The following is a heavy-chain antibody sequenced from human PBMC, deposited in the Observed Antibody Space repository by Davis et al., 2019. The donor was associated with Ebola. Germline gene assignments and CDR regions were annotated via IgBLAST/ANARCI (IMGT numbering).Heavy chain of an antibody. CDR3: VKGLDTSMVGTAFDY. CDR1: GFTFSSFW. V-gene: IGHV3-7*01. CDR2: IKQDGSEQ. Sequence: GGSLRLSCAASGFTFSSFWMSWVRQAPGKGLEWVANIKQDGSEQYYMDSVKGRFTISRDNSKNTLYLQMSSLRSEDTAVYYCVKGLDTSMVGTAFDYWGQGTLVTVSS. D-gene: IGHD5-18*01. J-gene: IGHJ4*02.